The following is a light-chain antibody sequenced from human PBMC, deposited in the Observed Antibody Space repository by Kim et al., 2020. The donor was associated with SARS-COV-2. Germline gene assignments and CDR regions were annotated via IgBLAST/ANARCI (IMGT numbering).Light chain of an antibody. CDR2: GAS. J-gene: IGKJ2*01. Sequence: EIVMTQSPATLSVSPGERATLSCRASQSVSSNLAWYQQKPGQAPRILIYGASTRATGIPARFSGSGSGTEFTLTISSLQSEDFAVYYCQQYNNWPYTFGQGTKLEI. V-gene: IGKV3-15*01. CDR3: QQYNNWPYT. CDR1: QSVSSN.